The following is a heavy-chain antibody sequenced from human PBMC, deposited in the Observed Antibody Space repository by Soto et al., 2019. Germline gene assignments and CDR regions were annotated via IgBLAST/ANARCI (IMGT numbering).Heavy chain of an antibody. J-gene: IGHJ4*02. CDR1: GGTFSSYA. Sequence: VASVKVSCKASGGTFSSYAISWVRQAPGQGLEWMGGIIPIFGTANYAQKFQGRVTITADESTSTAYMELSSLRSEDTAVYYCASYDSGLYYFDYWGQGTLVTVSS. CDR2: IIPIFGTA. V-gene: IGHV1-69*13. CDR3: ASYDSGLYYFDY. D-gene: IGHD3-22*01.